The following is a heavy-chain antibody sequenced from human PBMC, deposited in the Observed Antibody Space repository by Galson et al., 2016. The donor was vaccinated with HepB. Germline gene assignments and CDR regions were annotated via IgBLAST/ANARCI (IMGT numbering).Heavy chain of an antibody. CDR3: ARDVQYRLDY. D-gene: IGHD1-1*01. V-gene: IGHV1-18*04. CDR2: ISTNSGNT. Sequence: SVKVSCKASGYWVPTYGFSWVRQAPGQGLEWLGWISTNSGNTKYAQKFQETVTMTKDTSATTVYMELRNLRPDDTAVYYCARDVQYRLDYWGQGTPVTVSS. CDR1: GYWVPTYG. J-gene: IGHJ4*02.